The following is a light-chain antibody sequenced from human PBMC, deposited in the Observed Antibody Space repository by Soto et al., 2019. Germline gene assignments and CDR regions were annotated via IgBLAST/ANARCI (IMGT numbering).Light chain of an antibody. V-gene: IGLV2-14*01. J-gene: IGLJ1*01. CDR2: DVT. CDR3: SSYTTSSSYV. CDR1: SSDVGGYNY. Sequence: QSVLTQPPSASGSPGQSVTISCTGTSSDVGGYNYVSWYQQHPGKAPKLMIYDVTSRPSGVSYRFSGSKSGNTASLTISGLQAEEEADYYCSSYTTSSSYVFGPGTKVTVL.